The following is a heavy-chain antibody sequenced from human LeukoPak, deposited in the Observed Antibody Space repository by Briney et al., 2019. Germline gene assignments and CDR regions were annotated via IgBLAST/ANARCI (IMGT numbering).Heavy chain of an antibody. D-gene: IGHD2-8*01. Sequence: GGSLRLSCAASGFNLNTYGMHGVRQTPAKGLEWVAVIWHEGSDEYYADSVKGRFTISRDNSKSLVYLQMDSLRDEDTAVYYCAGEVVRDVSGVDYTWLDPWGQGTLVFVSA. V-gene: IGHV3-33*01. J-gene: IGHJ5*02. CDR2: IWHEGSDE. CDR3: AGEVVRDVSGVDYTWLDP. CDR1: GFNLNTYG.